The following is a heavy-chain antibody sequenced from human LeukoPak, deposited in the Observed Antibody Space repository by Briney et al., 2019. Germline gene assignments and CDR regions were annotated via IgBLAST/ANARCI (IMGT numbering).Heavy chain of an antibody. CDR3: ATLAAALYAFDI. V-gene: IGHV4-39*01. Sequence: SETLSLTCTVSGGSISRSSYYWGWIRQPPGKGLEWIGSIYYSGSTYYNPSLKSRVTISVDTSKNQFSLKLSSMTAADTAVYYCATLAAALYAFDIWGQGTMVTVSS. D-gene: IGHD6-13*01. CDR1: GGSISRSSYY. CDR2: IYYSGST. J-gene: IGHJ3*02.